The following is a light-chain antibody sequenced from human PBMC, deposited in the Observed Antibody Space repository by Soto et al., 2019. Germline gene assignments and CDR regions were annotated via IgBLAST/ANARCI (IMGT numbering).Light chain of an antibody. V-gene: IGKV1-39*01. J-gene: IGKJ4*01. CDR2: AAS. Sequence: DIPLTPSPFSLAGSGGGKGTITFRASQSIRRYLNWYQQKPGKAPKLLIYAASSLQTGVSSRFSGSGSGTDFTLTISNLQPEDFATYYCQQTSSTPTFGGGTKVDIK. CDR1: QSIRRY. CDR3: QQTSSTPT.